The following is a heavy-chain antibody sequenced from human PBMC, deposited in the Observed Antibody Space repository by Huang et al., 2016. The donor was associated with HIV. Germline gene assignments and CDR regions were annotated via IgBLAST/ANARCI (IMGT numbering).Heavy chain of an antibody. CDR1: GGSFSDQI. J-gene: IGHJ4*02. D-gene: IGHD3-16*01. V-gene: IGHV1-69*01. CDR3: AMSLRYQYDSRSYWGRYFDY. CDR2: IMPVLRAP. Sequence: QVQLEQSGPAVRKPGSSVKVSCQASGGSFSDQIISWVRQAPGQRFEWMGGIMPVLRAPAEAQEFKGRVTITADESTATIYMERNSLTSEDTAVYYCAMSLRYQYDSRSYWGRYFDYWGQGTLVTVSS.